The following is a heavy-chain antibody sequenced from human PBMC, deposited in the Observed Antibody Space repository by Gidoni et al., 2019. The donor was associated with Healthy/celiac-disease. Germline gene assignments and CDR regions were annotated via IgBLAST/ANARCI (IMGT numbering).Heavy chain of an antibody. CDR1: GCSISSGGYY. V-gene: IGHV4-31*03. Sequence: QVQLPESGPGLVKPSQTLSLTFTVSGCSISSGGYYLRCIRQHPGKGLEWIGYIYYSGSTYYNPSLKSRVTISVDTSKNQFSLKLSSVTAADTAVYYCARGGVVATPRDYYYYGMDVWGQGTTVTVSS. J-gene: IGHJ6*02. CDR2: IYYSGST. CDR3: ARGGVVATPRDYYYYGMDV. D-gene: IGHD5-12*01.